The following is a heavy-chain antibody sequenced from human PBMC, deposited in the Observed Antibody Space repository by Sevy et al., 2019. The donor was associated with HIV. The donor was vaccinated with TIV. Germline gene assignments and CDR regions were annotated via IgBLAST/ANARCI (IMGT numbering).Heavy chain of an antibody. CDR2: IYTSGST. CDR1: GGSISSGNYY. CDR3: ARESPYGSGSLFDV. J-gene: IGHJ6*04. Sequence: SETLSLTCTVSGGSISSGNYYWTWIRQPAGKGLEWIGRIYTSGSTNYNPSLKSRVPISVDTSKNHFSLKLSSVTAADTAVYYCARESPYGSGSLFDVWGKGTTVTVSS. D-gene: IGHD3-10*01. V-gene: IGHV4-61*02.